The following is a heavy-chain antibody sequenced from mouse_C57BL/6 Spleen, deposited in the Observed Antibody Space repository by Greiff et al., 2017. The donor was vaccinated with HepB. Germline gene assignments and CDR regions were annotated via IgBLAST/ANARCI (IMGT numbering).Heavy chain of an antibody. D-gene: IGHD1-1*01. CDR2: INPNNGGT. CDR3: ARYPLGTTVVATGYFDV. V-gene: IGHV1-26*01. J-gene: IGHJ1*03. CDR1: GYTFTDYY. Sequence: EVQLQQSGPELVKPGASVKISCKASGYTFTDYYMNWVKQSHGKSLEWIGDINPNNGGTSYNQKFKGKATLTVDKSSSTAYMGLRSLTSEDSAVYYWARYPLGTTVVATGYFDVWGTGTTVTVSS.